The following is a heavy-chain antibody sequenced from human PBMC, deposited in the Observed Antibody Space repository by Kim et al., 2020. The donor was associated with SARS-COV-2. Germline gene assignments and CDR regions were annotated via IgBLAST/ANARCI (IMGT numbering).Heavy chain of an antibody. CDR2: ITWNSGSI. CDR3: AGWSYYGMDV. Sequence: GGSLRLSCAASGFTFDDYAMAWVRQAPGKGLEWVAGITWNSGSIGYADSVKGRFAISRDNAKNSLYLQMNSLRTEDTALYYCAGWSYYGMDVWGQGTTVTVSS. V-gene: IGHV3-9*01. D-gene: IGHD6-19*01. CDR1: GFTFDDYA. J-gene: IGHJ6*02.